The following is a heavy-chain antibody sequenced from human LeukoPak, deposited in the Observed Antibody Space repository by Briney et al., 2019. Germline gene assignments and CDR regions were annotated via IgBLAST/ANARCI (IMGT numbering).Heavy chain of an antibody. Sequence: ASVKVSCTASEYTFTGYFIRWVRQAPGQGLEWMGWINPNSGGTNYAQKSQGRVTMTRDTSISTVYMELSSLRSDDTAVYYCATGDDYFDYWGQGSLVTVSS. V-gene: IGHV1-2*02. CDR3: ATGDDYFDY. J-gene: IGHJ4*02. D-gene: IGHD4-17*01. CDR1: EYTFTGYF. CDR2: INPNSGGT.